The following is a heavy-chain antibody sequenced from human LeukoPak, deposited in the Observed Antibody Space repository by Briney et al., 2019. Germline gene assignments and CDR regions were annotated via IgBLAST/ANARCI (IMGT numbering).Heavy chain of an antibody. J-gene: IGHJ4*02. V-gene: IGHV1-3*01. Sequence: ASVKVSCKASGYTFTSYAMHCVRQAPGQRLEWMGWINAGNGNTKYSQKFQGRVTITRDTSASTAYMELSSLRSEDTAVYYRAREDTMVRGVPLGYFDYWGQGTLVTVSS. D-gene: IGHD3-10*01. CDR2: INAGNGNT. CDR1: GYTFTSYA. CDR3: AREDTMVRGVPLGYFDY.